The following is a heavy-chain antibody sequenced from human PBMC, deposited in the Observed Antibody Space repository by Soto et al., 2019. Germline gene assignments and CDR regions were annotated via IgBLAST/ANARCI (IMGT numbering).Heavy chain of an antibody. CDR3: EREGGGTNPLGY. Sequence: QVQLVQSGPEVKKPGASVKVSCKASGYTFTNYGFNWVRQAPGQGLEWMGWISAYNGHTKYSQVLQGRVTITTDTSTSTAYMELRSLTADDSAVYYCEREGGGTNPLGYWGQGTLVSVSS. V-gene: IGHV1-18*01. D-gene: IGHD2-8*01. J-gene: IGHJ4*02. CDR2: ISAYNGHT. CDR1: GYTFTNYG.